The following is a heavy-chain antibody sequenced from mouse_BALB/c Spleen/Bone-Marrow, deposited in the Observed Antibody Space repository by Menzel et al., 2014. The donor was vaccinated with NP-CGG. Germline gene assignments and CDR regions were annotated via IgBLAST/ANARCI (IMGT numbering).Heavy chain of an antibody. CDR1: GITFSSYG. D-gene: IGHD1-1*01. Sequence: EVKLVESGGDLVKPGGSLKLSCAASGITFSSYGMSWVRQTPDKRLEWVASISSDGFYTYYSDSVKGRFTISRDNAKNTLYLQMSSLKPEDTAMYYCTRNGFYYYGSSRYFTMDYWGQGTSVTVSS. CDR2: ISSDGFYT. J-gene: IGHJ4*01. V-gene: IGHV5-6*02. CDR3: TRNGFYYYGSSRYFTMDY.